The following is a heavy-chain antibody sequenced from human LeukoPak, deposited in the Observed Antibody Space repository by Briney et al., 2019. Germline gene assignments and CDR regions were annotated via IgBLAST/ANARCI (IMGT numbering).Heavy chain of an antibody. Sequence: GGSLRLSCAASGFTFSSYWMSWVRQAPGKGLEWVSVIYSGGSTYYADSVKGRFTISRDNSKNTLYLQMNSLRAEDTAVYYCARAGGQLLHGFGYFEYWGQGTLVTVSS. D-gene: IGHD6-13*01. CDR1: GFTFSSYW. V-gene: IGHV3-66*01. J-gene: IGHJ4*02. CDR3: ARAGGQLLHGFGYFEY. CDR2: IYSGGST.